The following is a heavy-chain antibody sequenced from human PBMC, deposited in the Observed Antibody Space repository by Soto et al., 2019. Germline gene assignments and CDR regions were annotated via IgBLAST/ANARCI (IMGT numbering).Heavy chain of an antibody. CDR2: INPNSGGT. CDR1: GYTFTGYH. V-gene: IGHV1-2*04. J-gene: IGHJ6*02. CDR3: ARVHHYYYGMDV. Sequence: GASLKVSCKASGYTFTGYHIHWARQAPGQGLEWMGWINPNSGGTNYAQKFQGWVTMTRDTSISTAYMELSRLRSDDTAVYYCARVHHYYYGMDVWGQGTTVTVSS.